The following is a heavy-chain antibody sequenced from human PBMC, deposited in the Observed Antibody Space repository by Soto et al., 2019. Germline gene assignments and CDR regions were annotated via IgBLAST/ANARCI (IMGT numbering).Heavy chain of an antibody. J-gene: IGHJ3*02. CDR2: ISSSSTI. Sequence: EVQLVESGGGLVQPGGSLRLSCAASGFTFSSYSMNWVRQAPGKGLEWVSYISSSSTIYYADSVKGRFTISRDNAKNSLYLQMNSLRAEDTAVYYCARDLYRTGDAFDIWGQGTMVTVSS. CDR3: ARDLYRTGDAFDI. CDR1: GFTFSSYS. D-gene: IGHD2-8*02. V-gene: IGHV3-48*01.